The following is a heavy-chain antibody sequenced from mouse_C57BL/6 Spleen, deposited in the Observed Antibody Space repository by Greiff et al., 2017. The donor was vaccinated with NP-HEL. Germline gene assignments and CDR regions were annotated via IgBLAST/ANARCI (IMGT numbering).Heavy chain of an antibody. D-gene: IGHD1-1*01. CDR2: ISDGGSYT. CDR3: ARDNYGSSCDY. V-gene: IGHV5-4*01. Sequence: EVMLVESGGGLVKPGGSLKLSCAASGFTFSSYAMSWVRQTPEKRLEWVATISDGGSYTYYPDNVKGRFTISRDNAKNNLYLQMSHLKSEDTAMYYCARDNYGSSCDYWGQGTSVTVSS. J-gene: IGHJ4*01. CDR1: GFTFSSYA.